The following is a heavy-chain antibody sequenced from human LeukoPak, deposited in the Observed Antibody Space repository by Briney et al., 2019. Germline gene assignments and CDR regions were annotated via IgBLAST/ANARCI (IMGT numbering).Heavy chain of an antibody. CDR3: ASEFRGLFDY. CDR2: IYYSGST. D-gene: IGHD3-10*01. J-gene: IGHJ4*02. V-gene: IGHV4-59*08. CDR1: GGSISSYY. Sequence: PSETLSLTCTVSGGSISSYYWSWIRQPPGKGLEWIGYIYYSGSTNYNPSLKSRVTISVDTSKNQFSLKLSSVTAADTAVYYYASEFRGLFDYWGQGTLVTVSS.